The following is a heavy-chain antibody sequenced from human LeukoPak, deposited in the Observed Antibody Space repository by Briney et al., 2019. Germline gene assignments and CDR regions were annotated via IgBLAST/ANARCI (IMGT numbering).Heavy chain of an antibody. Sequence: GGSLRLSCAASEFTFSSHWMSWVRQAPGKGLEWVANIKQDGGEKYYLDSVKGRFTVSRDNAKNSLYLQMNSLRAEDTAVYYCARAGARQILEYWGQGTLVTVSS. J-gene: IGHJ4*02. CDR2: IKQDGGEK. CDR1: EFTFSSHW. V-gene: IGHV3-7*01. CDR3: ARAGARQILEY. D-gene: IGHD4-17*01.